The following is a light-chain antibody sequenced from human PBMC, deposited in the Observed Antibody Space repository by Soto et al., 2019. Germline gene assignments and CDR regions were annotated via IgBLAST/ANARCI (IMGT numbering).Light chain of an antibody. Sequence: EVVLTQSPGTLSMSPGERDTLSCRASQSVSSNYLTWFQQKPGQAPRLLIHAASRRATGNPDRFSGSGSGTDFTLIISRLEPEDFAVYYCQQYGSSPFTFGPGTKVDIK. J-gene: IGKJ3*01. CDR2: AAS. V-gene: IGKV3-20*01. CDR3: QQYGSSPFT. CDR1: QSVSSNY.